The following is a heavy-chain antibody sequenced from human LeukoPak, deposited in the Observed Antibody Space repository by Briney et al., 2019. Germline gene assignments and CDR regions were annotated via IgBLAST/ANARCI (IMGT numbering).Heavy chain of an antibody. CDR2: TYYRSKWYN. D-gene: IGHD7-27*01. CDR1: GDSFSSNSAA. CDR3: ARTPQTGDKYWYFDL. Sequence: SQTLSLTCAISGDSFSSNSAAWNWIRQSPSRGLEWLGRTYYRSKWYNDYAVSVKRRITINPDTSKNQFSLKLASVTAADTAVYYCARTPQTGDKYWYFDLWGRGTLVTVSS. J-gene: IGHJ2*01. V-gene: IGHV6-1*01.